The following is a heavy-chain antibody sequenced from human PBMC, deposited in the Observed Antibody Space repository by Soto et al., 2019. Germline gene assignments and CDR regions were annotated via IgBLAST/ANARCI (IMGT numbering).Heavy chain of an antibody. V-gene: IGHV4-34*01. CDR1: GGSFSGYY. D-gene: IGHD5-18*01. CDR2: INHSGSA. Sequence: SETLSLTCAVYGGSFSGYYWSWIRQPPGKGLEWIGEINHSGSANYNPSLKSRVTISVDTSKNQFSLKLSSVTAADTAVYYCARGPVGGYTFDYWGQGTLVTVS. J-gene: IGHJ4*02. CDR3: ARGPVGGYTFDY.